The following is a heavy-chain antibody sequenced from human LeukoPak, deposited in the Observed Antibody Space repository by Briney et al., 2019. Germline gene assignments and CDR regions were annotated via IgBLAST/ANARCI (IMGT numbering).Heavy chain of an antibody. D-gene: IGHD3-22*01. J-gene: IGHJ3*02. CDR2: FDPEGCET. CDR3: ASLKNYYDSSGYLVTDAFDI. CDR1: GYTLTELS. Sequence: ASVKVSCKVSGYTLTELSMHWVGQAPGKGLEWMGGFDPEGCETIYAQKLQGRVTMTTDTSTSTAYMELRSLKSDDTAVYYCASLKNYYDSSGYLVTDAFDIWGQGTMVTVSS. V-gene: IGHV1-24*01.